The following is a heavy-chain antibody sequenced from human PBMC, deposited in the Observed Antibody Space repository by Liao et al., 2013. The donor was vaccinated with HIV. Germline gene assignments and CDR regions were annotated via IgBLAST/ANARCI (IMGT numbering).Heavy chain of an antibody. V-gene: IGHV4-34*01. CDR1: GGSFSAYY. J-gene: IGHJ3*02. D-gene: IGHD3-10*01. Sequence: QVQLQQWGAGLLKSSETLSLTCAVYGGSFSAYYWSWIRQRPGKGLEWIGEINHNGGTNYNPSLKSRVTISLDTSKNQFSLKVSSLTAADTAVYFCARGPDGFGELLSDAFDIWGQGAMVTVSS. CDR3: ARGPDGFGELLSDAFDI. CDR2: INHNGGT.